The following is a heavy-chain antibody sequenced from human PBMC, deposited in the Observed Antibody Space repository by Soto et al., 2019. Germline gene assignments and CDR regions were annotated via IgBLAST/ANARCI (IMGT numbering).Heavy chain of an antibody. CDR1: GFTFSNAW. CDR3: TTEEGVGATRMIYYYYGMDV. V-gene: IGHV3-15*07. Sequence: GGSLRLSCAASGFTFSNAWMNWVRQAPGKGLEWVGRIKSKTDGGTTDYAAPVKGRFTISRDDSKNKLYLQMNSLKTEDTAVYYCTTEEGVGATRMIYYYYGMDVWGQGTTVTVSS. J-gene: IGHJ6*02. CDR2: IKSKTDGGTT. D-gene: IGHD1-26*01.